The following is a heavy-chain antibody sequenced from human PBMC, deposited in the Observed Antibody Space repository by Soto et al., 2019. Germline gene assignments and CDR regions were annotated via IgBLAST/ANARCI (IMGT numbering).Heavy chain of an antibody. Sequence: GESLKISCQGSGYSFANYWIAWVRQMPGKGLEWVGVIYPGGSDTRYSPSFRGQVTISADKSISHVYLQWSSLKASDTAMYYCARNRIRQYYYGMDVWGQGTTVTVSS. CDR3: ARNRIRQYYYGMDV. J-gene: IGHJ6*02. CDR2: IYPGGSDT. CDR1: GYSFANYW. V-gene: IGHV5-51*01. D-gene: IGHD3-10*01.